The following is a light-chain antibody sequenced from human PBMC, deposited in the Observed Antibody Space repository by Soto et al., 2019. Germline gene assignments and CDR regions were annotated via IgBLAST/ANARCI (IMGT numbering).Light chain of an antibody. V-gene: IGLV2-14*01. CDR2: GVN. J-gene: IGLJ1*01. CDR1: SSDVGGYNY. Sequence: QSALTQPASVSGSPGQSITISCTGTSSDVGGYNYVSWYQQHPVKAPKLMIYGVNNRPSGVSNRFTGSKSGNTASLTISGLQAEDEADYYCNSYTSSNTRVFGTGTKLTVL. CDR3: NSYTSSNTRV.